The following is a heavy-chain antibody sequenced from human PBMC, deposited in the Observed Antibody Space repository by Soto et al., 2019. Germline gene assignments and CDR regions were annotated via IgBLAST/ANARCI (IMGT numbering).Heavy chain of an antibody. CDR2: INAGNGNT. CDR3: ARGYGGPIGWFDP. J-gene: IGHJ5*02. V-gene: IGHV1-3*01. CDR1: GYTFSSYA. D-gene: IGHD3-16*01. Sequence: QVQLVQSGAEVKKPGASVKVSCKASGYTFSSYAMHWVRQAPGQRLEWMGWINAGNGNTKYSQKFQGRVTITRDTSASTAYMELSSLRSEDTAVYYCARGYGGPIGWFDPWGQGTLVTVSS.